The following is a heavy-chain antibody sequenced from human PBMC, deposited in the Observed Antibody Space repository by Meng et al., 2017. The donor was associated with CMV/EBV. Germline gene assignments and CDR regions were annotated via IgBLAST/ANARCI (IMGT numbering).Heavy chain of an antibody. J-gene: IGHJ4*02. CDR3: ARKASRITIFGVVYYFDY. CDR2: INPNSGGT. V-gene: IGHV1-2*02. D-gene: IGHD3-3*01. CDR1: GYTFTGYY. Sequence: ASVKVSCKASGYTFTGYYMHWVRQAPGQGLEWMGWINPNSGGTNYAQKLQGRVTMTRDTSISTAYMELSRLRSDDTAVYYCARKASRITIFGVVYYFDYWGQGTLVTVSS.